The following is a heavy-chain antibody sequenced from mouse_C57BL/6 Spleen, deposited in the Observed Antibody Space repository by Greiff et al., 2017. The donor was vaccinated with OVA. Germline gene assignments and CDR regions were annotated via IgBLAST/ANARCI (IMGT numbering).Heavy chain of an antibody. V-gene: IGHV1-15*01. J-gene: IGHJ3*01. CDR1: GYTFTDYE. CDR2: IDPETGGT. D-gene: IGHD3-2*02. CDR3: TRPDSSLWFAY. Sequence: LVESGAELVRPGASVTLSCKASGYTFTDYEMHWVKQTPVHGLEWIGAIDPETGGTAYNQKFKGKAILTADKSSSTAYMELRSLTSEDSAVYYCTRPDSSLWFAYWGQGTLVTVSA.